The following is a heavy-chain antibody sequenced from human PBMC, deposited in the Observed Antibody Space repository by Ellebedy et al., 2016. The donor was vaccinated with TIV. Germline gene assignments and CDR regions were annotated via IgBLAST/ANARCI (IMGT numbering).Heavy chain of an antibody. CDR2: IDPNDPYG. CDR3: ARLQWSGIYY. V-gene: IGHV5-10-1*01. J-gene: IGHJ4*02. D-gene: IGHD3-10*01. CDR1: GYTFSSYW. Sequence: PGGSLRLSCKGSGYTFSSYWITWVRQVPGKGLEYRGRIDPNDPYGNDRPSFQGHVTISADRSTSTAHLHWSSLKASDTAMYYCARLQWSGIYYWGQGTLVTVSS.